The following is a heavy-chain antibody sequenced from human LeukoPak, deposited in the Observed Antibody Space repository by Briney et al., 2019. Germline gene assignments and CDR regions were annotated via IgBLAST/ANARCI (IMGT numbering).Heavy chain of an antibody. V-gene: IGHV3-30*18. CDR1: GFTFSSYG. Sequence: GRSLRLSCAASGFTFSSYGMHWVRQAPGKGLEWVAVMSYDGSNKYYADSVKGRFTISRDNSKNTLYLQMNSLRAEDTAVYYCAKDVWFGELLGAFDIWGQGTMVTVSS. CDR2: MSYDGSNK. J-gene: IGHJ3*02. CDR3: AKDVWFGELLGAFDI. D-gene: IGHD3-10*01.